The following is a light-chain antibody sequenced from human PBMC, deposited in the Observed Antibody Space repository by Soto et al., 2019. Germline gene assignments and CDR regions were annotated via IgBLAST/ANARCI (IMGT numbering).Light chain of an antibody. CDR3: QQYNNWPPWT. CDR1: QSVSSN. Sequence: EIGMTQSPATLSVSPGERSTLSCRASQSVSSNLAWYQQKPGQAPRLLIYGASTRATGIPARFSGSGSGTEFILTIRSLQSEDFAVYYCQQYNNWPPWTFGQGTKVDIK. CDR2: GAS. J-gene: IGKJ1*01. V-gene: IGKV3-15*01.